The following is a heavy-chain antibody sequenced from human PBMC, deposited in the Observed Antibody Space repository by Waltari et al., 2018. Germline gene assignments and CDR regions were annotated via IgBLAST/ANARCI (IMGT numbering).Heavy chain of an antibody. J-gene: IGHJ4*02. CDR3: ARQSSIAAAY. V-gene: IGHV4-38-2*01. D-gene: IGHD6-13*01. CDR1: GYSITGGYY. Sequence: QVQLQESGPGLGKPSETLSLTCAVSGYSITGGYYWGWIRQPPGKGLELIGSIYHSGSTYYKPSLTSRVTISVDTSKHQFSLKLSSVTAADTAVYYCARQSSIAAAYWGQGTQVTVSS. CDR2: IYHSGST.